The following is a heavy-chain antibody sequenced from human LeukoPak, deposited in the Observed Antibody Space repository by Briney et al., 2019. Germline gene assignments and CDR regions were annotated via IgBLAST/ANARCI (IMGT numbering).Heavy chain of an antibody. CDR3: AKSLFSGIFRFDS. V-gene: IGHV3-23*01. CDR2: ISGSGGST. Sequence: GGSLRLSCAASGFTLSSYAMSWVRQAPGKGLEWVSAISGSGGSTYYADSMKGRFTISRDNSKNTLYLQMNSLRAEDTAVYYCAKSLFSGIFRFDSWGQGTLVTVSS. D-gene: IGHD1-26*01. J-gene: IGHJ4*02. CDR1: GFTLSSYA.